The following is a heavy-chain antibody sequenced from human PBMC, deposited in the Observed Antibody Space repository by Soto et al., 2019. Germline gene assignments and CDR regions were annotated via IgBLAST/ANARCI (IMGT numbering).Heavy chain of an antibody. J-gene: IGHJ4*02. V-gene: IGHV3-33*01. Sequence: PGGSLRLSCAASGFTFRSHGMYWVRQAPGKGLEWVAIIWYDGSDQYYADSVKGRFTISRDNSKNTLYLQMNSLRDDDTAVYYCVRDVDHRADYWGQGTLVTVSS. D-gene: IGHD2-21*01. CDR1: GFTFRSHG. CDR2: IWYDGSDQ. CDR3: VRDVDHRADY.